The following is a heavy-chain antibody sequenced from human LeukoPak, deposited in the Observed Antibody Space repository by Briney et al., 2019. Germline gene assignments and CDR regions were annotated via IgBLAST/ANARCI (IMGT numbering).Heavy chain of an antibody. CDR2: ISSSSSYI. Sequence: GGSLRLSCAASGFTFSDYYMSWIRQAPGKGLEWVSYISSSSSYINYADSVKGRFTISRDNAKNSLYLQMNSLRADDKAVYYCARERLGELSYHDYWGQGTLVTVSS. CDR3: ARERLGELSYHDY. CDR1: GFTFSDYY. J-gene: IGHJ4*02. D-gene: IGHD3-16*02. V-gene: IGHV3-11*05.